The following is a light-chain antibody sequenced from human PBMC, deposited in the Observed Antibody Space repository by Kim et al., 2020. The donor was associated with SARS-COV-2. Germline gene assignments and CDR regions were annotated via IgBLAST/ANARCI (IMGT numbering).Light chain of an antibody. CDR2: EDN. J-gene: IGLJ1*01. Sequence: TLSCAQNSSVVGCDNLVSSHQQPPGEPTKLIIYEDNKRPSVTSRRFSASTASNTASLTIAGLQAEDEADYCCCSYAGSSTYVFGTGTKVTVL. CDR1: SSVVGCDNL. V-gene: IGLV2-23*01. CDR3: CSYAGSSTYV.